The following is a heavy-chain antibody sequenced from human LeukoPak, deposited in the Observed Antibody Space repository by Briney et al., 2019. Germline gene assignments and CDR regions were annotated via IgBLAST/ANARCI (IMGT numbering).Heavy chain of an antibody. CDR1: GFSFSVNW. V-gene: IGHV3-7*01. CDR3: AKEGY. J-gene: IGHJ4*02. Sequence: GGSLRLSCAASGFSFSVNWMSWVRQAPGKGPEWVASIKKDESEKYYVDSVSGRFTISRDNAKNSLYPQMNSLRVEDTAVYYCAKEGYWGRGTLVTVSS. CDR2: IKKDESEK.